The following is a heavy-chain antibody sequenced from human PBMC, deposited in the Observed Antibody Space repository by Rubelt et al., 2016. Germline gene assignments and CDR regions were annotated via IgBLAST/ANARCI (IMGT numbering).Heavy chain of an antibody. V-gene: IGHV1-18*01. D-gene: IGHD3-22*01. CDR1: GYTFTSYG. Sequence: VSCKASGYTFTSYGISWVRQAPGQGLEWMGWISAYNGNTNYAQKLQGRVTMTTDTSTSTAYMELRSLRSDDTAVYYCARHKGGGYVEFRAFDIWGQGTMVTVSS. CDR2: ISAYNGNT. J-gene: IGHJ3*02. CDR3: ARHKGGGYVEFRAFDI.